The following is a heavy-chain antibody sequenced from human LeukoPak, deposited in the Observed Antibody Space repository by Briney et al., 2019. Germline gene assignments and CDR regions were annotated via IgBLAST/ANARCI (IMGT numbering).Heavy chain of an antibody. CDR2: IWYDGSNK. V-gene: IGHV3-33*01. CDR3: ARDGGYSSSWSYYYYGMDV. J-gene: IGHJ6*04. CDR1: GFTFSSYG. Sequence: GRSLTLSCAASGFTFSSYGMHWVRQAPGKGLEWVAVIWYDGSNKYYADSVKGRFTISRDNSKNTLYLQMNRLRAEDTAVYYCARDGGYSSSWSYYYYGMDVWGKGTTVTVSS. D-gene: IGHD6-13*01.